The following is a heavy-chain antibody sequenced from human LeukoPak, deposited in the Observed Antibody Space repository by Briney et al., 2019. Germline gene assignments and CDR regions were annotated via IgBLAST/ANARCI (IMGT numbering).Heavy chain of an antibody. CDR3: ARVPPKKNDFWSGYLDAFDI. Sequence: PGGSLRLSCAASGFTFSSYWMSWIRQAPGKGLEWVANIKQDGSEKYYVDSVKGRFTISRDNAKNSLYLQMNSLRAEDTAVYYCARVPPKKNDFWSGYLDAFDIWGQGTMVTVSS. CDR1: GFTFSSYW. J-gene: IGHJ3*02. V-gene: IGHV3-7*03. CDR2: IKQDGSEK. D-gene: IGHD3-3*01.